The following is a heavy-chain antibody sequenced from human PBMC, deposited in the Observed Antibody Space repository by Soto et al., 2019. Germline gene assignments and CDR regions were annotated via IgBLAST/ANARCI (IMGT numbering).Heavy chain of an antibody. Sequence: SGGSLRISCAASGFTFSNAWMNWVRQAPVKGLEWVGRIKSKTDVGTTDYAAPVKGRFTISRDDSKNTLYLQMKSLKTEDTAVYYCTTDEILVPGIAVPVPFEYWGQGTLVTVSS. CDR1: GFTFSNAW. D-gene: IGHD6-19*01. CDR2: IKSKTDVGTT. J-gene: IGHJ4*02. V-gene: IGHV3-15*07. CDR3: TTDEILVPGIAVPVPFEY.